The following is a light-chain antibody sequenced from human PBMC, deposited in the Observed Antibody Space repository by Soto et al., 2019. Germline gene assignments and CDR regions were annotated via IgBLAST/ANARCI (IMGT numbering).Light chain of an antibody. CDR2: DAS. CDR1: QSVSSY. J-gene: IGKJ5*01. CDR3: QQRSNWPLIT. V-gene: IGKV3-11*01. Sequence: IVLTQSPGTLSLSPGERATLSCRASQSVSSYLAWYQQKPGQAPRLLIYDASNRATGIPARFSGSGSGTDFALTISSLEPEDFAVYYCQQRSNWPLITFGQGTRL.